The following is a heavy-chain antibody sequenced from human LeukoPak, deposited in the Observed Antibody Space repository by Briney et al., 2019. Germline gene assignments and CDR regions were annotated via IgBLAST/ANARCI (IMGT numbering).Heavy chain of an antibody. V-gene: IGHV3-7*01. CDR1: GFTFSAYW. J-gene: IGHJ6*02. CDR2: IKYDGNEK. CDR3: ARGHYGMDV. Sequence: GGSLRLSCAASGFTFSAYWMTWVRQAPGKGLEWVASIKYDGNEKYSVDSVKGRFTVYRDNAQNSLYLQVNSLRAEDTAVYYCARGHYGMDVRGQGTTVTVSS.